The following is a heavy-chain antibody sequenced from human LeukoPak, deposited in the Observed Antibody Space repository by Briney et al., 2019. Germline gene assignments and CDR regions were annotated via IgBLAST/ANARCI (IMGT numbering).Heavy chain of an antibody. Sequence: SETLSLTCTVSGGSISSSSYYWGWIRQPPAKGLEWVRSIFYSGSTYYNPSLKSRVTIFVDTSKNQFSLKLSSVTVADTAVYYCAMEASVSHVVMDVWGKGTTVTVSS. CDR3: AMEASVSHVVMDV. V-gene: IGHV4-39*01. J-gene: IGHJ6*04. CDR2: IFYSGST. D-gene: IGHD2-21*01. CDR1: GGSISSSSYY.